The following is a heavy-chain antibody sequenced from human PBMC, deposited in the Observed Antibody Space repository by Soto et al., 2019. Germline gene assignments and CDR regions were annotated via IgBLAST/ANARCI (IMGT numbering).Heavy chain of an antibody. CDR1: GFTFSSYA. J-gene: IGHJ3*02. CDR3: YYYDSSGFDSLDAFDI. D-gene: IGHD3-22*01. Sequence: GESLRLSCSASGFTFSSYAMHWVRQAPGKGLEYVSAISSNGGSTYYADSVKGRFTISRDNSKNTLYLQMSSLRAEDTAVYYPYYYDSSGFDSLDAFDIWGQGTMVTVSS. V-gene: IGHV3-64D*06. CDR2: ISSNGGST.